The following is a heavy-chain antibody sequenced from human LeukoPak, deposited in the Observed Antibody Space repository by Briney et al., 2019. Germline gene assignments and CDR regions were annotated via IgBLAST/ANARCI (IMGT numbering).Heavy chain of an antibody. D-gene: IGHD5-18*01. Sequence: GESLKISCKGSGYSFTSYWIAWLRQTPGKGLEWMGIIYPGDSDTRYSPSFQGQVTISADKSISTAYLQWSSLKASDTAMYYCARLRGYNYGYEDYWGQGTLVTVSS. CDR3: ARLRGYNYGYEDY. J-gene: IGHJ4*02. CDR2: IYPGDSDT. V-gene: IGHV5-51*01. CDR1: GYSFTSYW.